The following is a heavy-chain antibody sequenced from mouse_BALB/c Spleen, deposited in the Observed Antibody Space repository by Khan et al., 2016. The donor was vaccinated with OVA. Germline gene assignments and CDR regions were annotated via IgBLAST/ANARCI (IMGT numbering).Heavy chain of an antibody. Sequence: EVKLQESGPELVKPGASGKIPCKASGYTFTDYNMDWVKQSHGKSLEWIGDINPNNGYTVYNQKFKGKATLTVDKSSSTAYLELRSLTTEDTAVYVVARGVYGSRGAGFAYWGQGTLVTVSA. CDR2: INPNNGYT. CDR3: ARGVYGSRGAGFAY. J-gene: IGHJ3*01. CDR1: GYTFTDYN. D-gene: IGHD1-1*01. V-gene: IGHV1-18*01.